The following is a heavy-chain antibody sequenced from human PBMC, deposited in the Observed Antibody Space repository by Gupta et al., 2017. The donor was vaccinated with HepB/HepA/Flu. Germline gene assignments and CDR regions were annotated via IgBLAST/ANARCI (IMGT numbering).Heavy chain of an antibody. V-gene: IGHV3-48*03. CDR1: GFTFSDYE. Sequence: EVQLVESGGGLVQPGGSLRLSCTASGFTFSDYEMNWVRRAPGKGLEWVSYISGSGTNINYADSVKGRFTISRDNAKNALFLQMKSLRAEDXAXYYCAIXALVTFFAATYDYWGRGALVTVSS. J-gene: IGHJ4*02. CDR2: ISGSGTNI. D-gene: IGHD3-3*01. CDR3: AIXALVTFFAATYDY.